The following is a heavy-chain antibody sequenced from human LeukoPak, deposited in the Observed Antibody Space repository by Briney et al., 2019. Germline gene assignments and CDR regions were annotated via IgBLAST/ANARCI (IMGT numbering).Heavy chain of an antibody. CDR2: SYQSGST. CDR1: GYSISSGYY. CDR3: ARQELRCWFDR. Sequence: SETLSLTCAVSGYSISSGYYRGWFRPPPGKGLEWIGGSYQSGSTYYNPCLKSRVTISVDTSNNQLALKLSSVTAADTAVYYCARQELRCWFDRWGQGTLVTVSS. V-gene: IGHV4-38-2*01. J-gene: IGHJ5*02. D-gene: IGHD1-7*01.